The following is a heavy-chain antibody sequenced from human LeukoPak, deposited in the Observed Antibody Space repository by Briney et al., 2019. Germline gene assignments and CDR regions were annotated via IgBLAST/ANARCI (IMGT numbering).Heavy chain of an antibody. CDR3: ARDPNLYSSSSRWFDP. CDR1: GCSISSGYY. D-gene: IGHD6-6*01. J-gene: IGHJ5*02. V-gene: IGHV4-38-2*02. CDR2: IFHSGST. Sequence: SETLSLTCTVSGCSISSGYYWGWIRQPPGKGLEWIGSIFHSGSTYYNPSLKSRVTISVDTFKNQFSLKLSSVTAADTAVYYCARDPNLYSSSSRWFDPWGQGTLVTVSS.